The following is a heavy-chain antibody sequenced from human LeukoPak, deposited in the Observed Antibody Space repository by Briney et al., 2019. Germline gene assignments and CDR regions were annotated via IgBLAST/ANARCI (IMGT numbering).Heavy chain of an antibody. CDR1: GYSFTSYW. V-gene: IGHV5-51*01. CDR2: IYPGDSDT. D-gene: IGHD3-22*01. J-gene: IGHJ4*02. Sequence: GESLKISCKGSGYSFTSYWIGWVRQMPGKGLEWMGIIYPGDSDTRYSPSFQGQVTISADKSISTAYLQWSSLKASDTAMYYCARHVSSPYYYGSSGYYADYWGQGTLVTVSS. CDR3: ARHVSSPYYYGSSGYYADY.